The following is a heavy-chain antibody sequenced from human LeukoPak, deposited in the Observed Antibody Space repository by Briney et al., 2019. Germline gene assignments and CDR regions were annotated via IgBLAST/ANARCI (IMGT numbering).Heavy chain of an antibody. J-gene: IGHJ4*02. D-gene: IGHD2-2*01. V-gene: IGHV1-2*04. CDR1: GYTFTGYY. CDR3: AGDYCSSTSCLFDC. Sequence: ASVKVSCKASGYTFTGYYMHWVRQAPGQGLEWMGWINPNSGGTNYAQKFQGWVTMTRDTSISTAYMELSRLRSDDTAVYYCAGDYCSSTSCLFDCWGQGTLVTVSS. CDR2: INPNSGGT.